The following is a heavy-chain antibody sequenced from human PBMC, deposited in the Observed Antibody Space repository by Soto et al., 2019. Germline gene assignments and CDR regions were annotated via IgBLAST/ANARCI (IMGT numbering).Heavy chain of an antibody. V-gene: IGHV1-18*01. CDR3: ARDTGNFFDY. J-gene: IGHJ4*02. Sequence: VSVKVYCKASGYTFTSYTVSWVRQAPGQGLEWVGWIGPSSGNTDSARNLQGRVTMTTDTSTSTAYMELRSLRSDDTAVYYCARDTGNFFDYWGQGTLVTVSS. CDR2: IGPSSGNT. CDR1: GYTFTSYT.